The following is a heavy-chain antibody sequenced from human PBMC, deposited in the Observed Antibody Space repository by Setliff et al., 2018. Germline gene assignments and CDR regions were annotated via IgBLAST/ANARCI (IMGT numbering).Heavy chain of an antibody. CDR1: GGSISTYH. J-gene: IGHJ3*02. V-gene: IGHV4-59*08. Sequence: KPSETLSLTCSVSGGSISTYHWSWIRQPPEKGLEWIAYIHYSGSTNQNPSLKSRVTISVDTSKNQFSLKVTSVTAADTAVYYCASRSGVVEDPPRQVILDDGLDIWGQGTMVTVSS. D-gene: IGHD2-15*01. CDR3: ASRSGVVEDPPRQVILDDGLDI. CDR2: IHYSGST.